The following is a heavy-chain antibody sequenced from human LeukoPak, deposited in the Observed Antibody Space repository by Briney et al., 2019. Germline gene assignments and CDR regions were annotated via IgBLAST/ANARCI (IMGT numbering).Heavy chain of an antibody. Sequence: GGSLRLSCAASGFTLSNSWMHWVRQAPGKGLVWVSRTNGDGSDTSYADSVKGRFAISRDSATNTLYLQMNSLRAEDTAIYYCVRDGEYSHGIDFDYWGQGTLVTVSP. V-gene: IGHV3-74*01. CDR1: GFTLSNSW. D-gene: IGHD5-18*01. CDR3: VRDGEYSHGIDFDY. J-gene: IGHJ4*02. CDR2: TNGDGSDT.